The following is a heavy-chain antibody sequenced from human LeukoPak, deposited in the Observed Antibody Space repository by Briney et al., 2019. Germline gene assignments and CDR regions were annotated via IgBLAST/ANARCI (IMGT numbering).Heavy chain of an antibody. J-gene: IGHJ4*02. CDR1: GGTFSSYS. V-gene: IGHV1-69*13. D-gene: IGHD2-2*01. Sequence: ASVKVSCKASGGTFSSYSISWVRQAPGPGLEWMGGIIPIFGTANYAQKFQGRVTITADESTSTAYMELSSLRSEDTAVYYCAGGDIVVVPGGPAYHFDYWGQGTLVTVSS. CDR3: AGGDIVVVPGGPAYHFDY. CDR2: IIPIFGTA.